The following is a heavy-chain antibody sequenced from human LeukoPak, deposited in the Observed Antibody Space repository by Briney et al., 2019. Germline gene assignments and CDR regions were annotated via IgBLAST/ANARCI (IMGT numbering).Heavy chain of an antibody. CDR3: ARRDCSSSSCHYYYYYMDV. V-gene: IGHV1-2*02. Sequence: ASVKVSCKASGYTFTGYYMHWVRQAPGQGLEWMGWINPNSGGTNYAQKVQDRVTMTSDTSTSTAYMELRSLTSDDTAVYYCARRDCSSSSCHYYYYYMDVWGQGTTVTVSS. CDR2: INPNSGGT. CDR1: GYTFTGYY. D-gene: IGHD2-2*01. J-gene: IGHJ6*02.